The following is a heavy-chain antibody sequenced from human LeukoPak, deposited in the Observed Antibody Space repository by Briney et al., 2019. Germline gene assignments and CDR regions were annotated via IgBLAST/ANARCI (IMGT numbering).Heavy chain of an antibody. J-gene: IGHJ4*02. CDR2: ININIGGA. CDR1: GYTFTDYY. Sequence: TSVTVSCKATGYTFTDYYLHWVRQAPGQGLEWLGWININIGGASSALKFQGRVTLTRYTSISTAYMELTSLTAEDTAVYYCARRSRFEDTTDLFSWAFDSWGQGTLVTVSS. D-gene: IGHD2/OR15-2a*01. V-gene: IGHV1-2*02. CDR3: ARRSRFEDTTDLFSWAFDS.